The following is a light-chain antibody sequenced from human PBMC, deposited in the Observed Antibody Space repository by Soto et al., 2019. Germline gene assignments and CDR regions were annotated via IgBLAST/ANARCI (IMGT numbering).Light chain of an antibody. V-gene: IGKV3-15*01. J-gene: IGKJ4*01. Sequence: EVMMTQSPATLSVSPGERATLSCRASQSVGNTLAWFQQRPGQAPRLLIYDTSTRATGIPARFSGSGSGTEFTLTISSLQSEDFAVYYCQQYNNWPPLTFGGGTKVDIK. CDR3: QQYNNWPPLT. CDR1: QSVGNT. CDR2: DTS.